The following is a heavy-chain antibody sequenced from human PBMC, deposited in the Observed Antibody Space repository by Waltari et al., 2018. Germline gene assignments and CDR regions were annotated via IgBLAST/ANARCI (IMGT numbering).Heavy chain of an antibody. Sequence: QVQLVQSGAEVKKPGASVKVSCKASGYTFTSYDINWVRQATGQGLEWMGWMNPNSGNTGYAQKFQGRVTRTRNTSISTAYMELSSLRSEDTAVYYCARGHGGVWGSYRLYYFDYWGQGTLVTVSS. CDR2: MNPNSGNT. CDR1: GYTFTSYD. V-gene: IGHV1-8*01. CDR3: ARGHGGVWGSYRLYYFDY. D-gene: IGHD3-16*02. J-gene: IGHJ4*02.